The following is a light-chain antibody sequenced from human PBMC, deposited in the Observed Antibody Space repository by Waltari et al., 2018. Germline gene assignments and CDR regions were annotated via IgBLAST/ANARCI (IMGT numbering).Light chain of an antibody. CDR3: QQYFNTPIT. Sequence: DIVMTQSPDSLAVSLGERVTINCRSSQTILDTYDKNYLAWHQQKPGQSPRLLIYWASTRECGVPDRFSGSGSVTDFTLTISGLQAEDVAVYYCQQYFNTPITFGGGTKVEIK. CDR2: WAS. CDR1: QTILDTYDKNY. V-gene: IGKV4-1*01. J-gene: IGKJ4*01.